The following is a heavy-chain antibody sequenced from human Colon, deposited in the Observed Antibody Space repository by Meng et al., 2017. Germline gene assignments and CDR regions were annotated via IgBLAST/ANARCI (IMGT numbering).Heavy chain of an antibody. CDR2: INHSGDT. CDR1: AGPFSGYY. D-gene: IGHD2-15*01. Sequence: QVPLQQWGPRLMKPSETLTLTCAVNAGPFSGYYWSWIRQAPGKGLEWIGEINHSGDTHYNPYLKSRVSMSFDTYKKQFSLDLSDVTAADTAVYYCSSLLTLDYWGPGTLVTVSS. CDR3: SSLLTLDY. V-gene: IGHV4-34*02. J-gene: IGHJ4*02.